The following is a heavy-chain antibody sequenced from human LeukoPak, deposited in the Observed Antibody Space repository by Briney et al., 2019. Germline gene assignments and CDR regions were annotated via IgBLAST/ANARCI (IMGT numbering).Heavy chain of an antibody. D-gene: IGHD3-10*01. J-gene: IGHJ6*02. CDR2: VTWNSGTL. V-gene: IGHV3-9*01. Sequence: GGSLRLSCAASGFTFDDYAMHWVRHAPGKGLEWVSGVTWNSGTLSYADSVKGRFTISRDNAKNSLYLQMNSLRAEDSALYYCAKAHYRSYHYGVDVWGQGTAVTVS. CDR3: AKAHYRSYHYGVDV. CDR1: GFTFDDYA.